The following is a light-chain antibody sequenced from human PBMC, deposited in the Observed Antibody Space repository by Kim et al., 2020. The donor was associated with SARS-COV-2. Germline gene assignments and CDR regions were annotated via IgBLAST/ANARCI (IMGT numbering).Light chain of an antibody. J-gene: IGLJ3*02. CDR1: SIGSKN. V-gene: IGLV3-9*01. CDR2: RDS. Sequence: SYELTQPLSVSVALGQTARITCGGTSIGSKNVHWYQQKPGQAPVLVIYRDSNRPSGIPERFSGSNSGNTATLTISRAQAGDEADYYCQVWDSSTWVFGGG. CDR3: QVWDSSTWV.